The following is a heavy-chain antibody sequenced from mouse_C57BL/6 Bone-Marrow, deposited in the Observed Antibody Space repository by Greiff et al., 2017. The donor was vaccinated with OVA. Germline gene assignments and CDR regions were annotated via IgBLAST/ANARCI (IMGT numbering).Heavy chain of an antibody. D-gene: IGHD5-5*01. CDR3: ASSFYLGWYFDV. J-gene: IGHJ1*03. CDR1: GYTFTSYG. CDR2: IYPRSGNT. Sequence: VQLQQPGAELARPGASVKLSCKASGYTFTSYGISWVKQRTGQGLEWIGEIYPRSGNTNYNEKFKGKATLTADKSSSTAYMELSSLTSEDSAVYFCASSFYLGWYFDVWGTGTTVTVSS. V-gene: IGHV1-81*01.